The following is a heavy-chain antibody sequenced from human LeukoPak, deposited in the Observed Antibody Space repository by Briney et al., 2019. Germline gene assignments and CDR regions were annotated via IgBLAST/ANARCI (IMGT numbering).Heavy chain of an antibody. Sequence: GGSLRLSCAASGFTFSSYWMHWVRQAPGKGLVWVSRINSDGSSTSYADSVKGRFTISRDNAKNTLYLQMNSLRAEDTAVYYCARDQGWWGSWNWFDPWGQGTLVTVSS. CDR3: ARDQGWWGSWNWFDP. CDR1: GFTFSSYW. CDR2: INSDGSST. D-gene: IGHD2-15*01. V-gene: IGHV3-74*01. J-gene: IGHJ5*02.